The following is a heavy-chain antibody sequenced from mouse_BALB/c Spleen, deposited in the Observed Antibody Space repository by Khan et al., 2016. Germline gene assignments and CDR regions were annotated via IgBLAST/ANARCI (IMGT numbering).Heavy chain of an antibody. J-gene: IGHJ1*01. V-gene: IGHV1-85*01. CDR2: IFPGDGST. D-gene: IGHD1-1*01. CDR3: ARLYGSTYWYFDV. Sequence: QVRLQQSGAELVKPGASVKLSCKASGYTFTSYDINWVRQRPEQGLEWIGWIFPGDGSTKYNEKFKGKATLTTDKSFSTAYMQLSRLTSEDSAVYFCARLYGSTYWYFDVWGAGTTVTVSS. CDR1: GYTFTSYD.